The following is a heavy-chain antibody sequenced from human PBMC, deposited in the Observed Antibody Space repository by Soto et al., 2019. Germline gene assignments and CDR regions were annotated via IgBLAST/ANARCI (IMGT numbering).Heavy chain of an antibody. J-gene: IGHJ3*02. CDR1: GGSISGSANY. V-gene: IGHV4-30-4*01. D-gene: IGHD4-4*01. CDR2: IFHSGNT. CDR3: ASVTGNAFAI. Sequence: QVQLQESGPGLVKPSQTLSLTCAVSGGSISGSANYWSWIRQPPGKGLEWIGYIFHSGNTYYSPSLQRRLSISVDTSRDQFSLELSSVTAADTAMYYCASVTGNAFAIWGQGTLVTVSS.